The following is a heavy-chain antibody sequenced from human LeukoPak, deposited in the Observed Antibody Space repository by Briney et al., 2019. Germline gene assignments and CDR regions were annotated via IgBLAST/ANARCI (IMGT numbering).Heavy chain of an antibody. CDR2: MNPNSGNT. CDR1: GYTFTSYD. J-gene: IGHJ4*02. CDR3: ARRYSIAARLVLGY. V-gene: IGHV1-8*01. Sequence: ASVKVSCKASGYTFTSYDINWVRQATGQGLEWMGWMNPNSGNTGYAQKFQGRVTMTRNTSISTAYMELSSLRSEDTAVYYCARRYSIAARLVLGYWGQGTLVTVSS. D-gene: IGHD6-6*01.